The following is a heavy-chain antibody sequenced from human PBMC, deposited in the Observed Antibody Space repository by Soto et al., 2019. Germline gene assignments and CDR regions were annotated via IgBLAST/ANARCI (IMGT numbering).Heavy chain of an antibody. D-gene: IGHD5-18*01. Sequence: GGSLRLSCVVSGFSVSATSIFWVRQATGKGLEWVSLMHRGGTTDNADSVKGRFTTSRDKSKNTLYLHMNGLRVEDTAVYYCARVNTTLVDHFDCWGQGTLVTVSS. CDR1: GFSVSATS. V-gene: IGHV3-53*01. CDR2: MHRGGTT. CDR3: ARVNTTLVDHFDC. J-gene: IGHJ4*02.